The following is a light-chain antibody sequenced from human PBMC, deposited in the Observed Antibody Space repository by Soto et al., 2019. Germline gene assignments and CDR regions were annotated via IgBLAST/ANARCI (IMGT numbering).Light chain of an antibody. V-gene: IGKV3-20*01. CDR1: QTITSSY. CDR3: QHYGSSPPGT. J-gene: IGKJ1*01. Sequence: IVLTMSPGTLSLSPGERATLSCRASQTITSSYLAWYQHKPGQAPRLIIYGVSSRATGIPDRFSFSGSETEFTLTISRLDPEDFAVYYCQHYGSSPPGTFGQGTKVDIK. CDR2: GVS.